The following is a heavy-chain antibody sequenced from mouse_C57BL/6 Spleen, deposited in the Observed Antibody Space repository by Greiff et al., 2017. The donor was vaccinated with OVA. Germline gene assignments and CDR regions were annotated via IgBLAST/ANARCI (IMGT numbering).Heavy chain of an antibody. CDR1: GYTFTSYG. V-gene: IGHV1-81*01. D-gene: IGHD2-3*01. CDR2: IYPRSGNT. Sequence: QVQLQQSGAELARPGASVKLSCKASGYTFTSYGISWVKQRTGQGLEWIGEIYPRSGNTYYNEKFKGKATLTADKSSSTAYMELRSLTSEDSAVYFCAREGYDGPWFAYWGQGTLVTVSA. CDR3: AREGYDGPWFAY. J-gene: IGHJ3*01.